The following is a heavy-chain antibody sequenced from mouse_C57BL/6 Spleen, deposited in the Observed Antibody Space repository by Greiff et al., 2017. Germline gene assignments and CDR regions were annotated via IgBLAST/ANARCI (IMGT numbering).Heavy chain of an antibody. CDR1: GYTFTSYW. J-gene: IGHJ2*01. D-gene: IGHD1-1*01. Sequence: QVQLQQPGAELVKPGASVKLSCKASGYTFTSYWMHWVKQRPGRGLEWIGRIDPNSGGTTYNEKFKSKATLTVDKPSSTAYMQLSSLTSEDSAVYYCARSDYYGKGDPYYFDYWGQGTTLTVSS. CDR2: IDPNSGGT. V-gene: IGHV1-72*01. CDR3: ARSDYYGKGDPYYFDY.